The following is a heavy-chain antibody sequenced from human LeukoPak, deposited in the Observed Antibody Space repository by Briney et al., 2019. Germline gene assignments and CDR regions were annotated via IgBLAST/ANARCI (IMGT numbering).Heavy chain of an antibody. J-gene: IGHJ6*02. CDR1: GGSISSYY. D-gene: IGHD6-13*01. V-gene: IGHV4-59*12. CDR3: ASEDSSSWNGFYYYYGMDV. CDR2: IYYSGST. Sequence: SETLSLTCTVSGGSISSYYWSWIRQPPGKGLEWIGDIYYSGSTNYNPSLKSRVTISVDTSKNQFSLKLSSVTAADTAVYYCASEDSSSWNGFYYYYGMDVWGQGTTVTVSS.